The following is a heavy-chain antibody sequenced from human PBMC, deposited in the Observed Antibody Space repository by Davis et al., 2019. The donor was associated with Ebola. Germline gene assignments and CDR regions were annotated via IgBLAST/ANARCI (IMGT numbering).Heavy chain of an antibody. CDR3: ARVGAGTVHAFDI. CDR2: IYYSGST. V-gene: IGHV4-31*03. J-gene: IGHJ3*02. D-gene: IGHD4-17*01. CDR1: GGSISSGGYY. Sequence: PSETLSLTCTVSGGSISSGGYYWSWIRQHPGKGLEWIGYIYYSGSTYYNPSLKSRVTISVDTSKNQFSLKLSSVTAADTAVYYCARVGAGTVHAFDIWGQGTMVTVSS.